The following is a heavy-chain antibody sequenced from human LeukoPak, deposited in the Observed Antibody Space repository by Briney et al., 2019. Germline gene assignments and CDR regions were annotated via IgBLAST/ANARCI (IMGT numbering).Heavy chain of an antibody. CDR3: AKDYYDSSGYYYSDAEYGDY. D-gene: IGHD3-22*01. J-gene: IGHJ4*02. CDR1: GSTFSSYA. CDR2: ISGSGGST. V-gene: IGHV3-23*01. Sequence: GGSLRLSCAASGSTFSSYAMSWVRQAPGKGLEWASAISGSGGSTYYADSVKGRFTISRDNSKNTLYLQMNSLSAEDTAVYYCAKDYYDSSGYYYSDAEYGDYWGQGTLVTVSS.